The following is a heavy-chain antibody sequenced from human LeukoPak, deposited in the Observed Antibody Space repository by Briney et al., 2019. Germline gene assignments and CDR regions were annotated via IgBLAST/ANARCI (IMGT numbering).Heavy chain of an antibody. Sequence: GASVKVSCKASAYTFITYLLHWVRQAPGQGLEWMGIIDPSGGSTGYAQKFQGRVTMTRDTSTSTVYMELSSLRSEDTAVYYCAREIYYDSSGYYKASDYWGQGTLVTVSS. V-gene: IGHV1-46*01. CDR3: AREIYYDSSGYYKASDY. CDR1: AYTFITYL. CDR2: IDPSGGST. D-gene: IGHD3-22*01. J-gene: IGHJ4*02.